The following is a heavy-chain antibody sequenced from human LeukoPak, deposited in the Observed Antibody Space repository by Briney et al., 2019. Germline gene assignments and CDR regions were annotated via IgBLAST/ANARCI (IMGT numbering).Heavy chain of an antibody. J-gene: IGHJ4*02. CDR1: GGTFSSYA. V-gene: IGHV1-69*13. D-gene: IGHD3-22*01. CDR2: IIPIFGTA. CDR3: YYYDSSGYYFDY. Sequence: ASVKVSCKASGGTFSSYAISWVRQAPGQGLEWMGGIIPIFGTANYAQKFQGRVTITADESTSTAYMELSSLRSEDTAVYYCYYYDSSGYYFDYWGQGTPVTVSS.